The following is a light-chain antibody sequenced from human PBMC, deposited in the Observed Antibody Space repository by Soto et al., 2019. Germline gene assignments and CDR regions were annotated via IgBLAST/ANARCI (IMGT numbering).Light chain of an antibody. Sequence: QSALTQPASVSGSPGQSITISCTGTSSYVGNYNSVSWYQQHLGKAPKLMIYEVSKRPSGVSNHFSGSKSGNTASLTISGLQAKDEADYYCCSYAGSSTFVFGNGTKVTV. CDR1: SSYVGNYNS. J-gene: IGLJ1*01. V-gene: IGLV2-23*02. CDR3: CSYAGSSTFV. CDR2: EVS.